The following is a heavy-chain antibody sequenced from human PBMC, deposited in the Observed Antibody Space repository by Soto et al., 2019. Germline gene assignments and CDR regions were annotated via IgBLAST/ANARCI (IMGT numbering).Heavy chain of an antibody. V-gene: IGHV4-59*08. CDR1: GGSIGTYY. CDR3: ARFNWYFDL. J-gene: IGHJ2*01. CDR2: IYYSGST. Sequence: SETLSLTCTVSGGSIGTYYWSWIRQPPGKGLEWIGYIYYSGSTNYNPSLKSRVTISVDTSKNQFSLKLSSVTAADKAVYYCARFNWYFDLWGRGTLVTVSS.